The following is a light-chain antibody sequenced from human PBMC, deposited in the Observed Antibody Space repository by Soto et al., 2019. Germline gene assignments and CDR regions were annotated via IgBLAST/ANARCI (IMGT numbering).Light chain of an antibody. V-gene: IGLV4-69*01. CDR3: QTWGTGIHVV. CDR1: SGHSSYA. J-gene: IGLJ2*01. CDR2: LDSDGSH. Sequence: QLVLTQSPSASASLGASVKLTCTLSSGHSSYAIAWHQQQPEKGPRYLMKLDSDGSHTKGDAIPDRFSGSSSVAERYLTISSLQSEDEADYYCQTWGTGIHVVFGGGTQLTVL.